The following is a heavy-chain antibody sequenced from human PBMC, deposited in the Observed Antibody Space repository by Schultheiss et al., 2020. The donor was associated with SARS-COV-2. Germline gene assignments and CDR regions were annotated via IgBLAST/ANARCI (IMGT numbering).Heavy chain of an antibody. D-gene: IGHD6-6*01. V-gene: IGHV1-69*10. CDR2: IIPIIGIA. CDR3: ARGGGQLVPYYYYGMDV. J-gene: IGHJ6*02. Sequence: SVKVSCKASGGTFSSYAISWVRQAPGQGLEWMGGIIPIIGIANYAQKFQGRVTITADESTSTAYMELSSLRSEDTAVYYCARGGGQLVPYYYYGMDVWGQGTTVTVSS. CDR1: GGTFSSYA.